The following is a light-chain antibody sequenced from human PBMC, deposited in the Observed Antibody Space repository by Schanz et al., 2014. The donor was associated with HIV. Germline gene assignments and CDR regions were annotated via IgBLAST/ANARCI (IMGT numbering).Light chain of an antibody. CDR1: SSDVG. J-gene: IGLJ2*01. CDR3: CAYVGTYTL. CDR2: AVN. V-gene: IGLV2-8*01. Sequence: QSVLTQPASVSGSPGQSITISCTGTSSDVGVSWYQQYPGNAPKLMIFAVNRRTSGVPDRFSGAKSGNTASLTVSGLQADDEADYYCCAYVGTYTLFGGGTKVTVL.